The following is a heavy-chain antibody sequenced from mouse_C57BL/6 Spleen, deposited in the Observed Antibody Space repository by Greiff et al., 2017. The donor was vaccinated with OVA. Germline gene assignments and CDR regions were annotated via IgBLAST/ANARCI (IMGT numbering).Heavy chain of an antibody. V-gene: IGHV1-82*01. CDR1: GYAFSSSW. CDR2: IYPGDGDT. CDR3: ATYYGSSWFAY. Sequence: VQLQQSGPELVKPGASVKISCKASGYAFSSSWMNWVKQRPGKGLEWIGRIYPGDGDTNYNGKFKGKATLTADKSSSTAYMQLSSLTSEDSAVYSCATYYGSSWFAYWGQGTLVTVSA. J-gene: IGHJ3*01. D-gene: IGHD1-1*01.